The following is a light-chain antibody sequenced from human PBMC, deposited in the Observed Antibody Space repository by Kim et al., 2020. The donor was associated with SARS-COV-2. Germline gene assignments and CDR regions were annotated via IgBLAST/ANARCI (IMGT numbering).Light chain of an antibody. CDR1: SLRRYY. CDR2: GKN. J-gene: IGLJ1*01. CDR3: NSRDSSGNSYV. V-gene: IGLV3-19*01. Sequence: SSELTQDPAVSVALGQTVRITCQGDSLRRYYASWYQQKPGQAPVFIIYGKNNRPSVIPDRFSASSSGNTASMTITGAQAEDEADYYCNSRDSSGNSYVFG.